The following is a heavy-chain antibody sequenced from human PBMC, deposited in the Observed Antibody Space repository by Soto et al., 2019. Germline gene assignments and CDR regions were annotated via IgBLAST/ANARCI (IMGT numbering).Heavy chain of an antibody. V-gene: IGHV3-48*02. CDR2: ISSSSSSTI. CDR3: AREGSGWTHYYYYGMDV. D-gene: IGHD6-19*01. Sequence: GGLRLSCAASGFTFSSYSMNWVRQAPGKGLEWVSYISSSSSSTIYYADSVKGRFTISRDNAKNSLYLQMNSLRDEDTAVYYCAREGSGWTHYYYYGMDVWGQXTTVTVSS. CDR1: GFTFSSYS. J-gene: IGHJ6*02.